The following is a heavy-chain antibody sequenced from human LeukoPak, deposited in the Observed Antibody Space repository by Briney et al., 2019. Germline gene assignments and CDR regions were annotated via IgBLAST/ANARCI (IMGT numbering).Heavy chain of an antibody. J-gene: IGHJ6*03. CDR1: GGSISSHY. Sequence: SETLSLTCTVSGGSISSHYWSWIRQPPGKGLEWIGYIYYSGSTNYNPSLKSRVTISVDTSKNQFSLKLSSVTAADTAVYYRARSPGSRGYYYYMDVWGKGTTVTVSS. CDR3: ARSPGSRGYYYYMDV. D-gene: IGHD3-22*01. V-gene: IGHV4-59*11. CDR2: IYYSGST.